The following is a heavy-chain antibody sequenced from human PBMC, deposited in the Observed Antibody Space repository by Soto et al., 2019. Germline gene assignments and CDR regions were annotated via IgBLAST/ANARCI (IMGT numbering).Heavy chain of an antibody. Sequence: SETLSLTCTVYGASITFGGYSWSWIRQTPGKGLEWIGYINHLETTFYNPSFESRLTLSIDRAKNQFSLKLHSMSAADRAVYFCARGGGSDYFDHWGQGILVTVSS. D-gene: IGHD1-26*01. V-gene: IGHV4-30-2*01. CDR3: ARGGGSDYFDH. CDR2: INHLETT. J-gene: IGHJ4*02. CDR1: GASITFGGYS.